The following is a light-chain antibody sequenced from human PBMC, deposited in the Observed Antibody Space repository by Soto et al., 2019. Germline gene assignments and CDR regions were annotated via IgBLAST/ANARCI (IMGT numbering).Light chain of an antibody. J-gene: IGLJ2*01. CDR2: EVS. V-gene: IGLV2-14*01. CDR1: SSDIGDYTH. CDR3: SSYTSSMPVV. Sequence: QSALTQPASVSGSPGQSITISCTGTSSDIGDYTHVSWYQQHPGKAPKLIIYEVSDRPSGVSNRFSGSKSANTASLNISGLQADDEADYYCSSYTSSMPVVFGGGTKLTVL.